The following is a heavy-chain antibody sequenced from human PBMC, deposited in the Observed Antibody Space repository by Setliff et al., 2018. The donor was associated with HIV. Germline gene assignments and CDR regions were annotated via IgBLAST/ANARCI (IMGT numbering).Heavy chain of an antibody. CDR3: ARGGHYYGSGSYYAIFDY. CDR2: INTNTGNP. CDR1: GYTFTNYA. D-gene: IGHD3-10*01. V-gene: IGHV7-4-1*02. J-gene: IGHJ4*02. Sequence: ASVKVSCKASGYTFTNYAMNWVRQAPGQGLEWMGWINTNTGNPTYAQGFTGRFVFSLDTSVSTTYLQISSLKAEDTAVYYCARGGHYYGSGSYYAIFDYWGQGTLVTVSS.